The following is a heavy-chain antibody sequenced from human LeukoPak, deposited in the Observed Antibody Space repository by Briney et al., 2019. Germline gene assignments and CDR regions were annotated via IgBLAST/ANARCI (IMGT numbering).Heavy chain of an antibody. Sequence: KPGGSLRLSCEVSGFNFNDYSMHWVRQAPGKGLEWVASITSTSRTILYADSVRGRFIVSRDNAKNTVSPEMNSLRGEDAALYYCARDFPDNSLFDLWGRGTLVSVSS. J-gene: IGHJ4*02. V-gene: IGHV3-21*06. CDR2: ITSTSRTI. CDR3: ARDFPDNSLFDL. D-gene: IGHD5-24*01. CDR1: GFNFNDYS.